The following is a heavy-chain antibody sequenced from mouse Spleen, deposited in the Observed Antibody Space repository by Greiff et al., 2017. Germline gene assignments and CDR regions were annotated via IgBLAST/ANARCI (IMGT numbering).Heavy chain of an antibody. Sequence: QVQLQQPGAELVMPGASVKLSCKASGYTFTSYWMHWVKQRPGQGLEWIGEIDPSDSYTNYNQKFKGKATLTVDKSSSTAYMQLSSLTSEDSAVYYCARKEGLDGYYGAWFAYWGQGTLVTVSA. CDR2: IDPSDSYT. V-gene: IGHV1-69*01. D-gene: IGHD2-3*01. CDR1: GYTFTSYW. CDR3: ARKEGLDGYYGAWFAY. J-gene: IGHJ3*01.